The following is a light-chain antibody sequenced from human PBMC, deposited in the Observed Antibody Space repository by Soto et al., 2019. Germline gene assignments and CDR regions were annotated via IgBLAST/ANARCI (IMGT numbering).Light chain of an antibody. V-gene: IGLV1-51*01. CDR1: SSNIGNNY. Sequence: QSVLTQPPSVSAAPGQKVTISCFGSSSNIGNNYVSWYQQLQGTAPKLLIYDNNKRPSGIPDRFSGSKSGTSATLGITGLQTGDEADYYCGTWDSRLSANWVFGGGTKLTVL. J-gene: IGLJ3*02. CDR3: GTWDSRLSANWV. CDR2: DNN.